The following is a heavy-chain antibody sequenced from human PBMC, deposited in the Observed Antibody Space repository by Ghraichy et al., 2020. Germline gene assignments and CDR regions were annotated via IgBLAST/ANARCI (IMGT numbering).Heavy chain of an antibody. V-gene: IGHV3-23*01. CDR1: GFTFSSYA. CDR2: ISGSGGST. D-gene: IGHD3-22*01. Sequence: GGSLRLSCAASGFTFSSYAMSWVRQAPGKGLEWVSAISGSGGSTYYADSVKGRFTISRDNSKNTLYLQMNSLRAEDTAVYYCAKTSSGYSSPAEYFQHWGQGTLVTVSS. J-gene: IGHJ1*01. CDR3: AKTSSGYSSPAEYFQH.